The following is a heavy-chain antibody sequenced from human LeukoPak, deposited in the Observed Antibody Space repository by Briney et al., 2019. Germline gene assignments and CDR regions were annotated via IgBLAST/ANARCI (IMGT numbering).Heavy chain of an antibody. CDR1: GASISNYY. D-gene: IGHD3-10*01. Sequence: SETLSLTCAVSGASISNYYWSWIRQPPGKGLEWIGYISYRGSTNYNPSLKSRATISFDTSQNQFSLKLSSVTAADTAVYYCARAAVYYGSGSYYGSDFYYSYMDVWGKGTTITVSS. V-gene: IGHV4-59*01. J-gene: IGHJ6*03. CDR3: ARAAVYYGSGSYYGSDFYYSYMDV. CDR2: ISYRGST.